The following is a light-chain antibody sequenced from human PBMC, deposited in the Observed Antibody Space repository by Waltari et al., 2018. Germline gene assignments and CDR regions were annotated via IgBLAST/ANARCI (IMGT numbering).Light chain of an antibody. CDR2: DVS. V-gene: IGLV2-14*01. CDR1: NSTLLVHTH. Sequence: QSALTQPASVSGSPGPSITTPCTGTNSTLLVHTHVSWYQQHPSKAPKLMIYDVSNRPSGVSDRFSGSKSGNTASLTISGLQAEDEANYYCCSYARSKVGLCGGGTKLTVL. CDR3: CSYARSKVGL. J-gene: IGLJ3*02.